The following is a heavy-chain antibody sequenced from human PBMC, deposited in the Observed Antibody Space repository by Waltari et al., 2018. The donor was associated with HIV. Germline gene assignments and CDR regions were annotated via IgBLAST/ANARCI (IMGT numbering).Heavy chain of an antibody. Sequence: QLQLQESVPVLVKHSETLSLTCIVSCGSISSSDYYWGWIRQRPGNGLEWVGVIYYGGAGNANPDPKSRLTIIVKATKNKSSLKPEYVTGADTAVYFCAGQLRGHGFLAILYYFDFWGQGALVTVSS. J-gene: IGHJ4*02. CDR3: AGQLRGHGFLAILYYFDF. CDR2: IYYGGAG. V-gene: IGHV4-39*01. D-gene: IGHD3-3*01. CDR1: CGSISSSDYY.